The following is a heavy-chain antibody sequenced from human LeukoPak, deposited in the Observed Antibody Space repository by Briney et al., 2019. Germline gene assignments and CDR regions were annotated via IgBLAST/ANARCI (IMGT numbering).Heavy chain of an antibody. CDR1: GFTFSSYA. J-gene: IGHJ6*02. V-gene: IGHV3-23*01. Sequence: GGSLRPSYAASGFTFSSYAMSWVRQAPGKGLEWVSAISGSGGSTYYADSVKGRFTISRDNSKNTLYLQMNSLRAEDTAVYYCAKDRHYQWLRNQGPDTSEYYYGMDVWGQGTTVTVSS. CDR3: AKDRHYQWLRNQGPDTSEYYYGMDV. CDR2: ISGSGGST. D-gene: IGHD5-12*01.